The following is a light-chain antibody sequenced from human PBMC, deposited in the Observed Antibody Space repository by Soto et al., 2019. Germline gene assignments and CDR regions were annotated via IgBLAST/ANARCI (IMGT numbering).Light chain of an antibody. CDR2: GAY. V-gene: IGKV3-15*01. CDR1: QSVSSN. CDR3: QQYNKWPLT. J-gene: IGKJ4*01. Sequence: EIVMTQSPATLSVSPGERATLSCRASQSVSSNLAWYQQKPGQAPRLLIYGAYTRATDIPARFSGSGSGTEFTLTIRSLQSEDFAVYYCQQYNKWPLTFGGGTKVEIK.